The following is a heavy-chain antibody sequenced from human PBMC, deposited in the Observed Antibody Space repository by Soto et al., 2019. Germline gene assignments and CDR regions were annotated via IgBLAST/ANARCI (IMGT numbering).Heavy chain of an antibody. CDR1: GGTFSSYA. CDR3: ARTNYYDSSGYYYFNWFDP. CDR2: IIPIFGTA. J-gene: IGHJ5*02. V-gene: IGHV1-69*13. Sequence: SVKVSCKASGGTFSSYAISWVRQAPGQGLEWMGGIIPIFGTANYAQKFQGRVTITADESTSTAYMELSSLRSEDTAVYYCARTNYYDSSGYYYFNWFDPWGQGTLVTVSS. D-gene: IGHD3-22*01.